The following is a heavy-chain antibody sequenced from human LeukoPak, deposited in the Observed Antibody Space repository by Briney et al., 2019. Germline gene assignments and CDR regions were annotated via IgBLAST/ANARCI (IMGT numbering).Heavy chain of an antibody. V-gene: IGHV4-61*02. CDR2: IYTSGST. CDR3: AGHDFWSGKYIPSRYYYYMDV. J-gene: IGHJ6*03. D-gene: IGHD3-3*01. CDR1: GGSISSGSYY. Sequence: PSETLSLTCTVSGGSISSGSYYWSWIRQPAGKGLEWIGRIYTSGSTNYNPSLKSRVTISVDTSKNQFSLKLSSVTAADTAVYYCAGHDFWSGKYIPSRYYYYMDVWGKGTTVTVSS.